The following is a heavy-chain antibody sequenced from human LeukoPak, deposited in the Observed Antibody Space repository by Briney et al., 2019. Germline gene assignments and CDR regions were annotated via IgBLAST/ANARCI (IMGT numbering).Heavy chain of an antibody. J-gene: IGHJ4*02. CDR2: ITSGSGYI. CDR1: GFTFSTYT. Sequence: GGSLRLSCAASGFTFSTYTMNWVRQAPGKGLEWVSSITSGSGYIYYADSVKGRFTISRDNAKNSLYLQMNSLRAEDTALYYCARVYNSDQIDYWGQGTLVTVSS. D-gene: IGHD6-19*01. CDR3: ARVYNSDQIDY. V-gene: IGHV3-21*01.